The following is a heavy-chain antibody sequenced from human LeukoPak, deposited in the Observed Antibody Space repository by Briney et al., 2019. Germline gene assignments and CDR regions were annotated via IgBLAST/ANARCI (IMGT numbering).Heavy chain of an antibody. CDR1: GFTFSTCP. CDR3: ARRGPNWGPIDY. V-gene: IGHV3-23*01. D-gene: IGHD7-27*01. J-gene: IGHJ4*02. CDR2: ISGSGDAT. Sequence: GGSLRLFCAASGFTFSTCPMTWVRQAPGKGLEWISAISGSGDATYYADSVKGRFTISRDNSKNTLYLQMNSLRAEDTAVDYCARRGPNWGPIDYWGQGTLVTVSS.